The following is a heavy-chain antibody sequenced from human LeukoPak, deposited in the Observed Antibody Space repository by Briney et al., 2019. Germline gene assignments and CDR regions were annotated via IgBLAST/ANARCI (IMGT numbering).Heavy chain of an antibody. Sequence: ASVKVSCKASGYTFTSYAMNWVRQAPGQGLEWMGWISTNTGNPTYAQGFTGRFVFSLDTSVSTAYLQISSLKAEDTAVYYCAREGPPYDSSGYYLDYWGQGTLVTVSS. V-gene: IGHV7-4-1*02. CDR3: AREGPPYDSSGYYLDY. CDR2: ISTNTGNP. J-gene: IGHJ4*02. CDR1: GYTFTSYA. D-gene: IGHD3-22*01.